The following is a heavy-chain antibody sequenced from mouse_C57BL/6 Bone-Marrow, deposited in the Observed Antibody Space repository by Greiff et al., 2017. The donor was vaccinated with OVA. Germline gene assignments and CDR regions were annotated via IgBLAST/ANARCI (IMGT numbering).Heavy chain of an antibody. V-gene: IGHV1-47*01. J-gene: IGHJ2*01. CDR2: FHPYNDDT. Sequence: VQVVESGAELVKPGASVKMSCKASGYTFTTYPIEWMKQNHGKSLEWIGNFHPYNDDTKYNEKFKGKATLTVEKSSSTVYLELSRLTSDDSAVYYCARRNYYGSSLYFDYWGQGTTLTVSS. D-gene: IGHD1-1*01. CDR1: GYTFTTYP. CDR3: ARRNYYGSSLYFDY.